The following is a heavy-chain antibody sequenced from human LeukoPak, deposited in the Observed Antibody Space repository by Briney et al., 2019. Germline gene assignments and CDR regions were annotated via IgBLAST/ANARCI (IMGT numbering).Heavy chain of an antibody. J-gene: IGHJ6*03. CDR3: ARGPIIDIVIVPAADDYYYMDV. D-gene: IGHD2-2*01. V-gene: IGHV1-18*01. CDR2: ISAYNGNT. CDR1: GYTFTIYG. Sequence: VASVTVSCTASGYTFTIYGISWVRQAPGQGLEWMGWISAYNGNTKYPQKLQGRVTITTDTSTSTAYMELRSLRSDDTAVYYCARGPIIDIVIVPAADDYYYMDVWGKGTTVTVSS.